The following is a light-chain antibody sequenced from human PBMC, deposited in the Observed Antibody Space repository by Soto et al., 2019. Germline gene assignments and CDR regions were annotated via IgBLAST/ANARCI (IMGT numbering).Light chain of an antibody. Sequence: IEMTRTPRSVAWFSVSMSTVSLKTSQSISSTYLTWYHQKPGQAPRLLIYDASRRATGIPDMSSGSGHTTDVCGPIIRLEPEDRAVYHPAHLDGPRLTWGLGTRV. CDR2: DAS. V-gene: IGKV3-20*01. CDR3: AHLDGPRLT. J-gene: IGKJ1*01. CDR1: QSISSTY.